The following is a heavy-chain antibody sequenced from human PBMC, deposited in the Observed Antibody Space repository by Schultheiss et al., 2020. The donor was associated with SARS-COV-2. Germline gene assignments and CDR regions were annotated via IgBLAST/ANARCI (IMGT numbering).Heavy chain of an antibody. CDR2: IYYSGTT. CDR3: PRAEGSDDPFDP. D-gene: IGHD1-1*01. Sequence: SETLSLTCAVYGGSFSGYYWSWIRQPAGKGLEWIGYIYYSGTTNYNPSLRSRVTISVDTSKNQFSLKLTSVTAADTAVYYCPRAEGSDDPFDPWGQGTLVTVSS. V-gene: IGHV4-59*01. CDR1: GGSFSGYY. J-gene: IGHJ5*02.